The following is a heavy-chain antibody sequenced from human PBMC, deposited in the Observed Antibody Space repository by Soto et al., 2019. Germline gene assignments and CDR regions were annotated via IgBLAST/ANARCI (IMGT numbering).Heavy chain of an antibody. CDR3: ARDRVGYYDSSGYYYELDY. J-gene: IGHJ4*02. V-gene: IGHV3-66*01. Sequence: GGSLRLSCAASGFTVSSNYMSWVRQAPGKGLEWVSVIYSGGSTYYADSVKGRFTISRDNSKNTLYLQMNSLRAEDTAVYYCARDRVGYYDSSGYYYELDYWGQGTLVTVSS. CDR1: GFTVSSNY. CDR2: IYSGGST. D-gene: IGHD3-22*01.